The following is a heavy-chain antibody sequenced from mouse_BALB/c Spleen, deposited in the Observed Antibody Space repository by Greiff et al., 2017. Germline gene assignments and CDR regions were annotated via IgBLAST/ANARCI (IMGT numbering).Heavy chain of an antibody. J-gene: IGHJ3*01. Sequence: EVQRVESGPGLVKPSQSLSLTCTVTGYSITSDYAWNWIRQFPGNKLEWMGYISYSGSTSYNTSLKSRISITRDTSKNQFFLQLNSVTTEDTATYYCARSGGNYEFAYWGQGTLVTVSA. CDR3: ARSGGNYEFAY. D-gene: IGHD2-1*01. CDR2: ISYSGST. CDR1: GYSITSDYA. V-gene: IGHV3-2*02.